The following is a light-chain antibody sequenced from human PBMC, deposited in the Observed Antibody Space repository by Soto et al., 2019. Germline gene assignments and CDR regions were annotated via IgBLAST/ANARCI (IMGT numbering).Light chain of an antibody. CDR1: SSDVGSYNL. V-gene: IGLV2-23*02. CDR3: CSYAGSSTYLYV. Sequence: QSVLTQPASVSGSPGQSITISCTGTSSDVGSYNLVSWYQQHPGKAPKLMIYEVSKRPSGVSNRFSGSKSGNTASLTISGLEPEDEADYDYCSYAGSSTYLYVFGTGTKLTVL. J-gene: IGLJ1*01. CDR2: EVS.